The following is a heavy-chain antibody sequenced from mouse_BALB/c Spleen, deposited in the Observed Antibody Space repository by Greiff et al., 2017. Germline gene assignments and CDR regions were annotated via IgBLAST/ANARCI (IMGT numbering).Heavy chain of an antibody. V-gene: IGHV1-7*01. J-gene: IGHJ2*01. CDR1: GYTFTSYW. Sequence: QVQLKESGAELAKPGASVKMSCKASGYTFTSYWMHWVKQRPGQGLEWIGYINPSTGYTEYNQKFKDKATLTADKSSSTAYMQLSSLTSEDSAVYYCARRGGFDYWGQGTTLTVSS. CDR3: ARRGGFDY. CDR2: INPSTGYT.